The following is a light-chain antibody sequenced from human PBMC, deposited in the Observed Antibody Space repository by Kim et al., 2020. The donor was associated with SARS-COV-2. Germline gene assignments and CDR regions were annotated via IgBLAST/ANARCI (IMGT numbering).Light chain of an antibody. CDR1: NIGSKS. CDR2: YDS. J-gene: IGLJ3*02. V-gene: IGLV3-21*04. CDR3: QVWDSSSDHPV. Sequence: PGKTARFTCGGNNIGSKSVHWYQQKPGQAPVLVIYYDSDRPSGIPERFSGSNSGNTATLTISRVEAGDEADYYCQVWDSSSDHPVFGGGTQLTVL.